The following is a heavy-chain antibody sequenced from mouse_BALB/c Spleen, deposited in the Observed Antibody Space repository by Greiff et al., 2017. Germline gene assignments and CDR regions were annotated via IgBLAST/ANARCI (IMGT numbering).Heavy chain of an antibody. CDR3: ARQGDGPYYFDY. D-gene: IGHD2-3*01. J-gene: IGHJ2*01. V-gene: IGHV5-6-2*01. CDR1: GFTFSSYY. Sequence: EVQGVESGGGLVKLGGSLKLSCAASGFTFSSYYMSWVRQTPEKRLELVAAINSNGGSTYYPDTVKGRFTISRDNAKNTLYLQMSSLKSEDTALYYCARQGDGPYYFDYWGQGTTLTVSS. CDR2: INSNGGST.